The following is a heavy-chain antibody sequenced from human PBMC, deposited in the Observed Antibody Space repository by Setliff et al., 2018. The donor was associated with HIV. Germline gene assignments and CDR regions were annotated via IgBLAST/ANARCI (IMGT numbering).Heavy chain of an antibody. V-gene: IGHV3-23*01. CDR2: IRCSGGST. Sequence: GGSLRLSCAASGFAFSSYAMSWVRQAPGKGLEWVSAIRCSGGSTYYADSVKGRFTISRDNSKSTLYLKMNSLRAEDTAVYYCAKDPRAAVATICDYWGQGTLVTVSS. CDR3: AKDPRAAVATICDY. CDR1: GFAFSSYA. D-gene: IGHD5-12*01. J-gene: IGHJ4*02.